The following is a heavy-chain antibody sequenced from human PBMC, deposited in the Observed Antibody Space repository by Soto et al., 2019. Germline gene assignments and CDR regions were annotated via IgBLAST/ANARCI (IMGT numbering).Heavy chain of an antibody. CDR2: ISSTSSVI. J-gene: IGHJ3*01. V-gene: IGHV3-21*01. D-gene: IGHD3-10*01. CDR3: VRGGSGATSADLFDA. CDR1: GFTFSAYS. Sequence: PSETLRLSCAASGFTFSAYSINWVRQAPGKGLDWVSSISSTSSVIFYAESVRGRFTISRDNAKNSLYLQMNGLRAEDTAVYYCVRGGSGATSADLFDAWGQGTLVTVSS.